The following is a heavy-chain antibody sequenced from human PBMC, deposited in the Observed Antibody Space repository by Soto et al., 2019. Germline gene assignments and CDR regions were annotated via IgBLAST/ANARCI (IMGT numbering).Heavy chain of an antibody. Sequence: PSETLSLTWAVYGGSFSGYYWGWIRQPPGKGLEWIGEINHSGSTNYNPSLKSRVTISVDTSKNQFSLKLSSVTAADTAVYYCERGAWYYDFWSGPLFQHWRLVTPVT. CDR2: INHSGST. CDR1: GGSFSGYY. CDR3: ERGAWYYDFWSGPLFQH. J-gene: IGHJ1*01. V-gene: IGHV4-34*01. D-gene: IGHD3-3*01.